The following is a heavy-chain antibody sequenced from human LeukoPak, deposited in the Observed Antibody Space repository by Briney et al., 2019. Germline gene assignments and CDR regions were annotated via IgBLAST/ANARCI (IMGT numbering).Heavy chain of an antibody. CDR1: GGSISSGDYY. V-gene: IGHV4-30-4*08. J-gene: IGHJ3*02. Sequence: PSQTLSLTCTVSGGSISSGDYYWSWIRQPPGKGLEWIGYIYYSGSTYYNPSLKSRVTISVDTSKNQFSLKLSSVTAADTAVYYCARRGIFGVVIPFDIWGQGTMVTVSS. D-gene: IGHD3-3*01. CDR3: ARRGIFGVVIPFDI. CDR2: IYYSGST.